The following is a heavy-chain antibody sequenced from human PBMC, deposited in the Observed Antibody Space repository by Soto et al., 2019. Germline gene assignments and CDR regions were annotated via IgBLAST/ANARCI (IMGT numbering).Heavy chain of an antibody. D-gene: IGHD2-15*01. J-gene: IGHJ5*02. CDR3: ARGRWGCSGGSCYWWFDP. V-gene: IGHV4-59*01. CDR2: IYYSGST. Sequence: LSLTCTVSGGSISSYYWSWIRQPPGKGLEWIGYIYYSGSTNYNPSLKSRVTISVDTSKNQFSLKLSSVTAADTAVYYCARGRWGCSGGSCYWWFDPWGQGTLVTVSS. CDR1: GGSISSYY.